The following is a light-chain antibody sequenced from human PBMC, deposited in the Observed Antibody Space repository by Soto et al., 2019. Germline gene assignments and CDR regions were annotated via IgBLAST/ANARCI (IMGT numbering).Light chain of an antibody. V-gene: IGKV1-12*01. J-gene: IGKJ5*01. CDR2: GAS. Sequence: DIQLTQSPSSVSASVGDRVTITCRASQGISTWLAWYQQKAGKAPNILIYGASNLHSGVPSRFSGSRSGTNCTPSFSRLQPEDFKTYYGQQANSFPITFGQGTRLEIK. CDR1: QGISTW. CDR3: QQANSFPIT.